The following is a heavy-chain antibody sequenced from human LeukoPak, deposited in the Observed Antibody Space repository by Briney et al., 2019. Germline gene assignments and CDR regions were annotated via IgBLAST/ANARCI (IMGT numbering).Heavy chain of an antibody. CDR2: IYYSGST. D-gene: IGHD5-18*01. J-gene: IGHJ4*02. CDR3: ARDGYTYGSFDY. CDR1: GGSVSSSSYF. Sequence: SETLSLTCTVSGGSVSSSSYFWGWIRQPPGKGLEWIGSIYYSGSTYSNPSLKSRVTISVDTSKSQFSLKLSSVTAADTAVYYCARDGYTYGSFDYWGQGTLVTVSS. V-gene: IGHV4-39*01.